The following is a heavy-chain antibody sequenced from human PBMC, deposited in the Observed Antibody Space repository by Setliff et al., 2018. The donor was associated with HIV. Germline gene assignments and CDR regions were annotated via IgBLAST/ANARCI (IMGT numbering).Heavy chain of an antibody. J-gene: IGHJ6*02. CDR1: GYTFTSYD. CDR2: ISAYNGNT. V-gene: IGHV1-18*01. CDR3: AREIGDYYDSSGYYPPTDYYYGMDV. D-gene: IGHD3-22*01. Sequence: ASVKVSCKASGYTFTSYDISWVRQAPGQGLEWMGWISAYNGNTNYAQKLQGRVTMTTDTSTSTAYMELRSLRSDDAAVYYCAREIGDYYDSSGYYPPTDYYYGMDVWGQGTTVTVSS.